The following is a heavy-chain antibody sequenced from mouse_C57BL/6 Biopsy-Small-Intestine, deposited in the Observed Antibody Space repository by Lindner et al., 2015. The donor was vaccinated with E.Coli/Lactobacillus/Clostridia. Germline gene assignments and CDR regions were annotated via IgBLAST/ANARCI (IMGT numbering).Heavy chain of an antibody. J-gene: IGHJ2*01. CDR2: IHPGSDNT. V-gene: IGHV1-66*01. D-gene: IGHD2-5*01. Sequence: VQLQESGAELMKPGASVKMSCKTSGYTFTSYGINWVKQRPGQGLEWIGWIHPGSDNTKYNEVFKGKATLTADTSSSTAYMQLSSLTSEDSAVYYCARRGDYSNTWAFDYWGQGTTLTVSS. CDR1: GYTFTSYG. CDR3: ARRGDYSNTWAFDY.